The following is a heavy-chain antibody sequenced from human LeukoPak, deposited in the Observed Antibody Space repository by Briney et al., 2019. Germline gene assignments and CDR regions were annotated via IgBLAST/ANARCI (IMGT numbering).Heavy chain of an antibody. Sequence: PGGSLRLSCAASGFTFSSYGMHWVRQAPGKGLEWVAVISYDGSNKYYADSVKGRFTISRDNSKNTLYLQMNSLRAEDTAVYYCAKDAMLDYWGQGTLVTVSS. CDR2: ISYDGSNK. CDR3: AKDAMLDY. J-gene: IGHJ4*02. V-gene: IGHV3-30*18. CDR1: GFTFSSYG.